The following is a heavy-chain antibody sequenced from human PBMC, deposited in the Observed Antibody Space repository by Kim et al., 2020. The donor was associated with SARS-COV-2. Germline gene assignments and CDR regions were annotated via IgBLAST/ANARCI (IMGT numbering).Heavy chain of an antibody. CDR1: GFNFDDYG. CDR2: INWNGRST. D-gene: IGHD3-22*01. J-gene: IGHJ2*01. V-gene: IGHV3-20*01. CDR3: ARFPYYYDSSGNYPLYWYFDL. Sequence: GGSLRLSCAASGFNFDDYGMSWVRQAPGKGLEWVSGINWNGRSTGYADSVKGRFIISRDNAKNSLYLQMNSLRAEDTAMYHCARFPYYYDSSGNYPLYWYFDLWGRGTLVTVSS.